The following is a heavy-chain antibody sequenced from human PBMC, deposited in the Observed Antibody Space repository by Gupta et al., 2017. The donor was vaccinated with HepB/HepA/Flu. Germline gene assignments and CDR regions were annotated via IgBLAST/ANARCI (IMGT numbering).Heavy chain of an antibody. CDR1: GFTFSNYW. CDR2: IKYDGNDK. J-gene: IGHJ5*02. D-gene: IGHD3-3*01. CDR3: ARGFLDS. Sequence: GESGGALVQPGGSLRLSCEGSGFTFSNYWMAWVRQTPEKGLEWVANIKYDGNDKYYVESVKGRFTVSRDNAKNSLYLQMNSLRVEDTAVYYCARGFLDSWGQGTLVTVSS. V-gene: IGHV3-7*01.